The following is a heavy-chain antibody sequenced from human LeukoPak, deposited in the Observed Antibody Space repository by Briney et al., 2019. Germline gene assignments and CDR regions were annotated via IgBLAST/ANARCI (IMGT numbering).Heavy chain of an antibody. V-gene: IGHV3-23*01. Sequence: GRSLRLSCAASGFTFSRYAMHWVRQAPGKGLEWVSAIGGRGGSAYYADSVKGRFTISRDNSKNTLYLQMNSLRAEDTAVYYCAKQGRDWLRDYYYYMDVWGKGTTVTISS. CDR3: AKQGRDWLRDYYYYMDV. J-gene: IGHJ6*03. CDR1: GFTFSRYA. D-gene: IGHD3-9*01. CDR2: IGGRGGSA.